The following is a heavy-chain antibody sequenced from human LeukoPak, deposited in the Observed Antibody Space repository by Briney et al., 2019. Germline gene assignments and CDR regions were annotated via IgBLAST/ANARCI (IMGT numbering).Heavy chain of an antibody. CDR2: IWYDGSNK. J-gene: IGHJ4*02. V-gene: IGHV3-33*01. CDR1: GFTFSSYG. Sequence: GGSLRLSCAASGFTFSSYGMHWVRQAPGKGLEWVAVIWYDGSNKYYADSVKGRFTISRDNSKNTLYLQMNSLRAEDTAVYYCARGRERNYYYDSSGWKFDYWGQGTLVTVSS. CDR3: ARGRERNYYYDSSGWKFDY. D-gene: IGHD3-22*01.